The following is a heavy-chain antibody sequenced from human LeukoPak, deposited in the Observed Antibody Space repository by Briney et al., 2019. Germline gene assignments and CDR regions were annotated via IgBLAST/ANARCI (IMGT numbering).Heavy chain of an antibody. CDR3: ARDRWIQLWSTDNTDAFDI. CDR1: GFTFSDYY. V-gene: IGHV3-11*06. J-gene: IGHJ3*02. Sequence: PGGSLRLSCAASGFTFSDYYMSWIRQAPGKGLEWVSYISSSSSYTNYADSVKGRFTISRDNAKNSLYLQMNSLRAEDTAVYYCARDRWIQLWSTDNTDAFDIWGQGTMVTVSS. D-gene: IGHD5-18*01. CDR2: ISSSSSYT.